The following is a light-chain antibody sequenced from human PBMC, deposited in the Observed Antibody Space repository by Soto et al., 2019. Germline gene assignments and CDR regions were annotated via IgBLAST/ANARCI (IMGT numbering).Light chain of an antibody. CDR3: QQSYSTLWT. CDR2: AAS. J-gene: IGKJ1*01. Sequence: DIQMTQSPSSLSASVGDRVTITCLASQSISSYLNWYQQKPGRAPKLLIYAASSLQSGVPSRFSGSGSGTDFTLTISSLQPEDFATYYCQQSYSTLWTCGQGTKGDIK. CDR1: QSISSY. V-gene: IGKV1-39*01.